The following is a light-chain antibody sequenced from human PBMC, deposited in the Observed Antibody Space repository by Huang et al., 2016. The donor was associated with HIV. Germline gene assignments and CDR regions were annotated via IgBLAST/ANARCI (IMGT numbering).Light chain of an antibody. CDR2: DAS. J-gene: IGKJ4*01. V-gene: IGKV3-11*01. CDR3: QQRFSWPLT. CDR1: RSVNNY. Sequence: EIVLTQSPATLSLSPGERATLSCRASRSVNNYVAWYQQKSGQAPRLLFYDASNRVTGIPARFSVSGSGTDFTLTISSLEPGDFAVYYCQQRFSWPLTFGGGTKVEIK.